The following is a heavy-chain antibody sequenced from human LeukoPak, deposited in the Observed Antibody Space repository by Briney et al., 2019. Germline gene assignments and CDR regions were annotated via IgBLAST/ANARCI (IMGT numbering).Heavy chain of an antibody. J-gene: IGHJ4*02. CDR2: ISGYNGNT. CDR1: GFTFTSYG. V-gene: IGHV1-18*01. Sequence: ASVKVSCKASGFTFTSYGFSWVRQAPGQGLEWMGWISGYNGNTNYAQKLQGRVTMNTGTSTSTAHMELRSLISDDTAIYYCARVSSSWYYFDYWGQGTLVTVSS. D-gene: IGHD6-13*01. CDR3: ARVSSSWYYFDY.